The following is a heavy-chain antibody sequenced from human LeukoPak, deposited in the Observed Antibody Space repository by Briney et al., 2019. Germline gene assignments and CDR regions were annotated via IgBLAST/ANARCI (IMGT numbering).Heavy chain of an antibody. V-gene: IGHV3-23*01. D-gene: IGHD3-22*01. Sequence: GGSLTLSCTASGFSGPSSAMAWVRQAPGKGLEWVSHIGAGASNKYYADSVKGRFTISRDYSGKTVYLQMNSLRAEDTAVYYCAQSYDSGGYPLGDSWGQGTLVTVSS. CDR3: AQSYDSGGYPLGDS. J-gene: IGHJ4*02. CDR1: GFSGPSSA. CDR2: IGAGASNK.